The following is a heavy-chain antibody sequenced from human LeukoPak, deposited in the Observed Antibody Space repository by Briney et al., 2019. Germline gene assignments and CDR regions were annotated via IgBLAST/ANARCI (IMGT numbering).Heavy chain of an antibody. D-gene: IGHD2-21*02. CDR3: AKALYVVTGPLDY. V-gene: IGHV3-9*01. Sequence: SLRLSCAASGFTFDDYAMHWVRQAPGKGLEWVSGISWNSGSIGYADSVKGRFTISRDNAKTSLYLQMNSLRAEDTALYYCAKALYVVTGPLDYWGQGTLVTVSS. CDR1: GFTFDDYA. J-gene: IGHJ4*02. CDR2: ISWNSGSI.